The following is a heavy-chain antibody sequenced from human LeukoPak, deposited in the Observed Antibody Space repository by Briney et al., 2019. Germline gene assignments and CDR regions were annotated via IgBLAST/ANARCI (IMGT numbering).Heavy chain of an antibody. J-gene: IGHJ4*02. Sequence: SQTLSLTCTVSGGSISSGGYYWSWLRQHPGKGLEWIGYVYYSGSTYYNPSLKSRVTISVDTSKNQFSLKLSSVTAADTAVYYCARVCRSCSTNNLDYWGQGTLVTVSS. D-gene: IGHD2-2*01. CDR2: VYYSGST. CDR1: GGSISSGGYY. V-gene: IGHV4-31*03. CDR3: ARVCRSCSTNNLDY.